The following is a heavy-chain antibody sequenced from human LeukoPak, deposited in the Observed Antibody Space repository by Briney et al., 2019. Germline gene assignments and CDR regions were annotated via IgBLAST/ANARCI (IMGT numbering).Heavy chain of an antibody. D-gene: IGHD3-3*01. CDR1: GFTVSSNY. V-gene: IGHV3-53*01. J-gene: IGHJ4*02. CDR2: IYSGGST. CDR3: ARFGGSRGYDFWSGYYRD. Sequence: GGSLRLSCAASGFTVSSNYMSWVRQAPGKGLEWVSVIYSGGSTYYADSVKGRFTISRDNSKNSLYLQMNSLRAEDTAVYYCARFGGSRGYDFWSGYYRDWGQGTLVTVSS.